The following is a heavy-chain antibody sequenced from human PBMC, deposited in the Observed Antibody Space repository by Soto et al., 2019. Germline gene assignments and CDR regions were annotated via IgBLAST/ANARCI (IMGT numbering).Heavy chain of an antibody. CDR1: GFSISNDFY. Sequence: SETLSLTCAVSGFSISNDFYWGWIRQPPGKGLEWIGSIYHSGNTHYNPSLKSRVTISADTSKKQFFLDLSSVTAADTAIYYCARGLGYCGSTSCFRYYFDYCGQGKLVTVSS. CDR2: IYHSGNT. V-gene: IGHV4-38-2*01. D-gene: IGHD2-2*01. CDR3: ARGLGYCGSTSCFRYYFDY. J-gene: IGHJ4*02.